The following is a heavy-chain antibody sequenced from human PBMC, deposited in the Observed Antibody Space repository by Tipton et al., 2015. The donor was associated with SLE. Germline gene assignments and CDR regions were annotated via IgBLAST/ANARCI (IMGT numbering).Heavy chain of an antibody. D-gene: IGHD3/OR15-3a*01. Sequence: TLSLTCTVSGGSISSGGYYWSWIRQHPGKGLEWIGYIYYSGSTYYNPSLKSRVTISVDTSKNQFSLKLSSVTAADTAVYYCARVFRTTRYYFDYWGQGTLVTVSS. V-gene: IGHV4-31*03. CDR2: IYYSGST. CDR3: ARVFRTTRYYFDY. CDR1: GGSISSGGYY. J-gene: IGHJ4*02.